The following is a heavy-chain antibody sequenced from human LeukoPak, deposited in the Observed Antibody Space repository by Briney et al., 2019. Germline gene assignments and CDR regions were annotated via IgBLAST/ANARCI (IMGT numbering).Heavy chain of an antibody. CDR3: ARDRYYYDSSGPLDY. Sequence: ASVKVSCKASGYTFTGYYMHWERQAPGQGLEWMGWINPNSGGTNYAQKFQGRVTMTRDTSISTAYMELSRLRSDDTAVYYCARDRYYYDSSGPLDYWGQGTLVTVSS. D-gene: IGHD3-22*01. CDR1: GYTFTGYY. CDR2: INPNSGGT. J-gene: IGHJ4*02. V-gene: IGHV1-2*02.